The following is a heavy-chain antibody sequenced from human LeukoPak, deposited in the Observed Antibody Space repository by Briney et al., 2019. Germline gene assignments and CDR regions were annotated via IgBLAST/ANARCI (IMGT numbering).Heavy chain of an antibody. CDR3: SRNYLSGRTQIAY. Sequence: AVNVSCKASVYTFTAYFMQGLQQAAAQGLEGMGWINPNSCGTNYAQQFQGRVTVTRSTSLNTAHIELSRRGPDDPAGVYLSRNYLSGRTQIAYWGQGTLVTVSS. V-gene: IGHV1-2*02. J-gene: IGHJ4*02. CDR1: VYTFTAYF. D-gene: IGHD3-10*01. CDR2: INPNSCGT.